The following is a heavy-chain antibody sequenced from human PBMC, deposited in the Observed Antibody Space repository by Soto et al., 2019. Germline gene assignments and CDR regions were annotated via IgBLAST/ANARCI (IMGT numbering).Heavy chain of an antibody. CDR1: GFTVSSNY. D-gene: IGHD4-17*01. V-gene: IGHV3-53*02. CDR2: IYASDST. Sequence: EVQLVETGGGFVQPGGSLRLSCVASGFTVSSNYMTWVRQTPGKGLEWVSIIYASDSTFYAASVKGRLTISRDNSKNTVYLQLNSLRAEDTAVYYCATPVTRLIAFDPWGKGTMVTVSS. J-gene: IGHJ3*01. CDR3: ATPVTRLIAFDP.